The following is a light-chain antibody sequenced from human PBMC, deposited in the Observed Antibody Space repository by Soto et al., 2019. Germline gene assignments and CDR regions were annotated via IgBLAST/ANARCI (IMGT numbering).Light chain of an antibody. Sequence: IVLTQSPGTLSSSPGERATLSCRASRSVSGKYLAWYQQKSGQAPRLLIYGASSRATGIPDRFSGSGSGTDFTLTINRLQPEEFAVYYCQQYGSSPFSFGHGTKVDIK. CDR3: QQYGSSPFS. V-gene: IGKV3-20*01. CDR1: RSVSGKY. J-gene: IGKJ3*01. CDR2: GAS.